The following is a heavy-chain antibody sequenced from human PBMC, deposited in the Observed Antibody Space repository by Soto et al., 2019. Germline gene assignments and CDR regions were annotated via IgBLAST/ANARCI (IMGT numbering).Heavy chain of an antibody. D-gene: IGHD6-13*01. Sequence: SGPTLVNPTQTLTVTCSFSGFSLTTTAVGVGWIRQPPGKALEWLALLYWDDDKAYSPSLKNRVAIKRDTSKNQVVLTLTNVGPVDTATYYCVHTPQSITAAIGFRFDYWGQGALVTVSS. CDR2: LYWDDDK. J-gene: IGHJ4*02. V-gene: IGHV2-5*02. CDR1: GFSLTTTAVG. CDR3: VHTPQSITAAIGFRFDY.